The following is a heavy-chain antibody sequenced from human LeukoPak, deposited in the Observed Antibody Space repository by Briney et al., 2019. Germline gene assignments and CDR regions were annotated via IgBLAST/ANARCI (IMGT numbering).Heavy chain of an antibody. Sequence: SETLSLTCAVSGGSISSRNWWSWVRQPPGKGLEWIGEIYHSGSINYNPSLKSRDTISVDKSKNQLSLRLTSVTAADTAVYYCARDNGAIRAYYYHGMDVWAKGPRSPSP. V-gene: IGHV4-4*02. D-gene: IGHD2-8*01. J-gene: IGHJ6*02. CDR2: IYHSGSI. CDR3: ARDNGAIRAYYYHGMDV. CDR1: GGSISSRNW.